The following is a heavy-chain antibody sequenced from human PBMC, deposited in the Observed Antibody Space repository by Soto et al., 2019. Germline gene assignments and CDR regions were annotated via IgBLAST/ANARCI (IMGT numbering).Heavy chain of an antibody. D-gene: IGHD3-10*01. CDR2: IKSDESTT. CDR1: GFIFTDYW. Sequence: EVQLVESGGGLVQPGGSLRLSCAASGFIFTDYWIHWVRRAPGKGLVWVSRIKSDESTTNYADSVWGRLTISRDNAKNTVYLQINSLRAEDTAVYYCARGARNYYYFDCWGQGTLVTVSS. J-gene: IGHJ4*02. V-gene: IGHV3-74*01. CDR3: ARGARNYYYFDC.